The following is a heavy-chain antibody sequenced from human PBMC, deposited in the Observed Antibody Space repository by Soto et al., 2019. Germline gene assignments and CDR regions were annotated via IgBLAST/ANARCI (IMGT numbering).Heavy chain of an antibody. D-gene: IGHD2-15*01. CDR2: FNHSGSA. V-gene: IGHV4-34*01. J-gene: IGHJ6*02. CDR1: GGSFSGYY. CDR3: ARLLGDCSGRSWSSGGVYYYYYGLDV. Sequence: SETLSLTCAVYGGSFSGYYWSLIRQPPGKGLEWIGEFNHSGSANYNPSLKSRVTISVYTSKNHFSLKLSSVTAADTAVYYCARLLGDCSGRSWSSGGVYYYYYGLDVGGQGPPV.